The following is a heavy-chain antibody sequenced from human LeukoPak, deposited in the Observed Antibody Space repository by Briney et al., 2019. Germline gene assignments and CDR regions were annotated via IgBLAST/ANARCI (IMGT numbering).Heavy chain of an antibody. D-gene: IGHD3-3*01. CDR3: ARGGSEYAFWSVQRSNWFDP. Sequence: ASVKVSCKASGDTLSGYFLHWVRQAPGQGLEWMGWINTNTENPTYAQGFTGRFVFSLDSSVSTAYLQISSLKAEDTAVYYCARGGSEYAFWSVQRSNWFDPWGQGTLVTVSS. CDR1: GDTLSGYF. V-gene: IGHV7-4-1*02. CDR2: INTNTENP. J-gene: IGHJ5*02.